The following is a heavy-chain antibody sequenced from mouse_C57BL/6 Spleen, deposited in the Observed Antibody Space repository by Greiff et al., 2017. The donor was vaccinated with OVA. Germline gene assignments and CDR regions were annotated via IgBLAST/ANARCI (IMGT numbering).Heavy chain of an antibody. CDR2: IDPSDSYT. CDR1: GYTFTSYW. D-gene: IGHD1-1*01. CDR3: AREDGGNSDY. Sequence: QVQLQQPGAELVKPGASVKLSCKASGYTFTSYWMQWVKQRPGQGLEWIGEIDPSDSYTNYNQKFKGKATLTVDTSSSTAYMQLSSLTSEDSAVYYCAREDGGNSDYWGQGTTLTVSS. V-gene: IGHV1-50*01. J-gene: IGHJ2*01.